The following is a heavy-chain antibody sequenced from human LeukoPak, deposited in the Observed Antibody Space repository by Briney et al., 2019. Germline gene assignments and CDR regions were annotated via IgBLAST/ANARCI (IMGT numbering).Heavy chain of an antibody. CDR3: ARDSGTTGEVKFDP. Sequence: SSETLSLTCTVSGSSITSYYWSWIRQPAGKGLEWIGRIYASGSTTYNPSLKSRLTMAVDTSKNQFSLKLSSVTAADTAVYYCARDSGTTGEVKFDPWGQGTLVTVSA. CDR2: IYASGST. D-gene: IGHD3-10*01. V-gene: IGHV4-4*07. CDR1: GSSITSYY. J-gene: IGHJ5*02.